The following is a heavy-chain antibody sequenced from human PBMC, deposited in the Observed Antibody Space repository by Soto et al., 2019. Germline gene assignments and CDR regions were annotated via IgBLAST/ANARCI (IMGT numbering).Heavy chain of an antibody. J-gene: IGHJ5*02. V-gene: IGHV4-34*01. CDR2: INHSGST. Sequence: TSETLSLTCAVYGGSFSGYYWSWIRQPPGKGLEWIGEINHSGSTNYNPSLKSRVTISVDTSKNQFSLKLSSVTAADTALYYCARYDSSGYYYDLRFDPWGQGTLVTVSS. D-gene: IGHD3-22*01. CDR1: GGSFSGYY. CDR3: ARYDSSGYYYDLRFDP.